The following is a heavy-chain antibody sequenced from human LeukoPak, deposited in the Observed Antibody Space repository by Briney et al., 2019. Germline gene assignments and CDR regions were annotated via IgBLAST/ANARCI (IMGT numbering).Heavy chain of an antibody. V-gene: IGHV3-23*01. D-gene: IGHD3-10*01. Sequence: PGGSLRLSCAASGFTFGSYWMSWVRQAPGKGLEWVSAISGSGGSTYYADSVKGRFTISRDNSKNTLYLQMNSLRAEDTAVYYCAKLTQSLLWFGGLLLAFDYWGQGTLVTVSS. CDR1: GFTFGSYW. CDR2: ISGSGGST. CDR3: AKLTQSLLWFGGLLLAFDY. J-gene: IGHJ4*02.